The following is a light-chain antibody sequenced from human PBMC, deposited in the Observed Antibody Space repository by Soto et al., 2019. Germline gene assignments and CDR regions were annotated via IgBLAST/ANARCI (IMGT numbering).Light chain of an antibody. CDR2: GTS. CDR3: QPYNNWPLT. V-gene: IGKV3-15*01. J-gene: IGKJ4*01. CDR1: QSVSNN. Sequence: EIAVTQSPTTPSVSPGERATLSCRASQSVSNNYLAWYQQKPGQAPRLLIYGTSTRATGIPARFSGSRSGAEFTLTINSLQSEEFAVYYCQPYNNWPLTVGGGTKVDIK.